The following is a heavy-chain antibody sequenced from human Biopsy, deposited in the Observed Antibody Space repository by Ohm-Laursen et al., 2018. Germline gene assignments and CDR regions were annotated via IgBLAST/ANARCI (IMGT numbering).Heavy chain of an antibody. CDR1: GFAFNLYE. CDR3: ARLNSGTYDASDL. CDR2: IYGGGSPV. Sequence: LSLTWAASGFAFNLYEMNWVRQAPGKGMEWISYIYGGGSPVSYADSVKGRFTISRDNAQNSLYLHMNSLRAEDTAVYYCARLNSGTYDASDLWGQGTMVIVSS. D-gene: IGHD1-26*01. V-gene: IGHV3-48*03. J-gene: IGHJ3*01.